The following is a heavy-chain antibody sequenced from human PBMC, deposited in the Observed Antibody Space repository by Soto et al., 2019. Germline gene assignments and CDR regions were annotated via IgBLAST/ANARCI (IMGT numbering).Heavy chain of an antibody. CDR2: INPSGGST. CDR1: GYTFTSYY. D-gene: IGHD3-10*01. J-gene: IGHJ5*02. Sequence: ASVKVSCKASGYTFTSYYMHWVRQAPGQGLEWMGIINPSGGSTSYAQKFQGRVTMTRDTSTSTVYMELSSLRSEDTAVYYCARDLPPITMVRGVQQSRNWFDPWGQGTLVTVSS. V-gene: IGHV1-46*03. CDR3: ARDLPPITMVRGVQQSRNWFDP.